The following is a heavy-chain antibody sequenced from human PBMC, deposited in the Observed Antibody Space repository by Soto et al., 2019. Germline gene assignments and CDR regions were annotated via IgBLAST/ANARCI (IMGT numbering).Heavy chain of an antibody. CDR3: ARGLPRWFGELRHYYYMDV. Sequence: SETLSLTCAVYGGSFSGYYWSWIRQPPGKGLEWIGEINHSGSTNYNPSLKSRVTISVDTSKNQFSLKLSSVTAADTAVYYCARGLPRWFGELRHYYYMDVWGKGTTVTVSS. CDR1: GGSFSGYY. CDR2: INHSGST. J-gene: IGHJ6*03. D-gene: IGHD3-10*01. V-gene: IGHV4-34*01.